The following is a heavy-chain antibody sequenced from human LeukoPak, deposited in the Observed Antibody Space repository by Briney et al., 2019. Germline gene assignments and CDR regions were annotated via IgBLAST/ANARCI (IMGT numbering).Heavy chain of an antibody. CDR2: ISAYNGNT. V-gene: IGHV1-18*01. Sequence: ASVKVSCKASGYTFTSYGISWVRQAPGQGLEWMGWISAYNGNTNYAQKLQGRVTMTTDTSTSTAYMELTSLRSEDTAVYYCARTGYSSGWYGGNDYYYYHYMDVWGKGTTVTISS. CDR3: ARTGYSSGWYGGNDYYYYHYMDV. CDR1: GYTFTSYG. D-gene: IGHD6-19*01. J-gene: IGHJ6*03.